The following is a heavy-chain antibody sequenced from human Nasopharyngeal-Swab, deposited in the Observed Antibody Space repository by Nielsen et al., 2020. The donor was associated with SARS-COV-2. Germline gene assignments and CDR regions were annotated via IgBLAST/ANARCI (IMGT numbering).Heavy chain of an antibody. J-gene: IGHJ4*02. CDR2: ISSSGDYI. Sequence: GESLKISCAASGFTFSIYTMNWVRQAPGKGPEWVSAISSSGDYIYHAASVKGRFTISRDNAKNSLYLQMNSLRAEDTAVYYCTRDTPAMFAYWGQGRLVTVSS. CDR3: TRDTPAMFAY. V-gene: IGHV3-21*01. CDR1: GFTFSIYT.